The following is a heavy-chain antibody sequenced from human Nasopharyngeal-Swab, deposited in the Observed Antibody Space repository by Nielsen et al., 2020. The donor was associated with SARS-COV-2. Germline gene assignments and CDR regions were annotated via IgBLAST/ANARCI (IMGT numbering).Heavy chain of an antibody. CDR1: GYSFSSYW. Sequence: GESLKISCKGSGYSFSSYWIGWVRQMPGKGQEWMGIINPSDSDSRYSPSFEGHVTISADRSTSTTYLQWSSLKASDSAIYYCVRRDSRSSGVDLWGQGTRVTVSS. V-gene: IGHV5-51*01. CDR2: INPSDSDS. J-gene: IGHJ5*02. D-gene: IGHD6-6*01. CDR3: VRRDSRSSGVDL.